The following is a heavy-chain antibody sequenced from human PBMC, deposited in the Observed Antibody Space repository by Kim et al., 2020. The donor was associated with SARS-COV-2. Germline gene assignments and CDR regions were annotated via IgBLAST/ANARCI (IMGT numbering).Heavy chain of an antibody. CDR2: IGTAGDT. J-gene: IGHJ6*02. D-gene: IGHD6-25*01. Sequence: GGSLRLSCAASGFTFSSYDMHWVRQATGKGLEWVSAIGTAGDTYYPGSVKGRFTISRENAKNSLYLQMNSLRAGDTAVYYCARELPAVGKTYYYGMDVWGQGTTVTVSS. CDR3: ARELPAVGKTYYYGMDV. CDR1: GFTFSSYD. V-gene: IGHV3-13*01.